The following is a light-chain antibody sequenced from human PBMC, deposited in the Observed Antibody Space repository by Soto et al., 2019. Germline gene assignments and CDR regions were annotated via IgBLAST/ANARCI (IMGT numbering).Light chain of an antibody. CDR3: QQRSNWPFT. V-gene: IGKV3D-20*02. Sequence: EIVLTQSPGTLSLSPGERATLSCRASQSVSSSYLAWYQQKPGQAPRLLIYDASNRATGIPARFSGSGSGTEFTLTISSLEPGDFAVYYCQQRSNWPFTFGPGTTVDVK. CDR2: DAS. J-gene: IGKJ3*01. CDR1: QSVSSSY.